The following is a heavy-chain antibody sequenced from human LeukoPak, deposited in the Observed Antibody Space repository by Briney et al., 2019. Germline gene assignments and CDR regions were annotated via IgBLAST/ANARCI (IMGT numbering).Heavy chain of an antibody. J-gene: IGHJ3*02. V-gene: IGHV1-69*01. CDR3: ARDIVVVPAAIGAFDI. CDR2: IIPIFGTA. CDR1: GGTFSSYA. Sequence: ASVKVSCKASGGTFSSYAISWVRQAPGQGLEWMGGIIPIFGTANYAQKFQGRGTITADESTSTAYMELSSLRSEDTAVYYCARDIVVVPAAIGAFDIWGQGTMVTVSS. D-gene: IGHD2-2*01.